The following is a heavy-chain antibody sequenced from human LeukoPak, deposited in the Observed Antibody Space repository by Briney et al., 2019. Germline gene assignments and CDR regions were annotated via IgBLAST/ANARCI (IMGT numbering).Heavy chain of an antibody. V-gene: IGHV3-7*01. CDR3: LRDRGYSTYDC. D-gene: IGHD5-12*01. Sequence: GRSLTLSCAASALSLSDYWMSWVRQAPGKGLEWVVSIKQVGSEKYYVGSVKGRFTISRDNAKNSLYLQMNTLRAEDTAVYYCLRDRGYSTYDCWGQGTLVTVSS. J-gene: IGHJ4*02. CDR2: IKQVGSEK. CDR1: ALSLSDYW.